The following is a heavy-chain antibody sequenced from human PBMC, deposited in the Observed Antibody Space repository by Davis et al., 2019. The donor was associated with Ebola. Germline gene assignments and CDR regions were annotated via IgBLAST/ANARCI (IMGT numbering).Heavy chain of an antibody. CDR3: ARIIWSSTWYFDL. CDR1: GDSVSSNSAA. D-gene: IGHD1-26*01. Sequence: HSQTLSLTCAISGDSVSSNSAAWHWIRQSPSRGLEWLGRTYYRSKWYNDYAVSVKSRITINPDTSKNQFSLQLNSVTPEDTAVYYCARIIWSSTWYFDLWGRGTLVTVSS. CDR2: TYYRSKWYN. J-gene: IGHJ2*01. V-gene: IGHV6-1*01.